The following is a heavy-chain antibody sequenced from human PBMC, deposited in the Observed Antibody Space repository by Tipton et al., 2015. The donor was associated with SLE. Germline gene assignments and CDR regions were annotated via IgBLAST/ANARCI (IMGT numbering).Heavy chain of an antibody. CDR1: GGSISSYY. J-gene: IGHJ4*02. CDR3: ANLSRGSGSRLDY. D-gene: IGHD1-26*01. CDR2: IYTSGST. Sequence: TLSLTCTASGGSISSYYWSWIRQPPGKGLEWIGYIYTSGSTNYNPSLKSRVTISVDTSKNQFSLKLSSVTAADTAVYYCANLSRGSGSRLDYWGQGTLVTVSS. V-gene: IGHV4-4*08.